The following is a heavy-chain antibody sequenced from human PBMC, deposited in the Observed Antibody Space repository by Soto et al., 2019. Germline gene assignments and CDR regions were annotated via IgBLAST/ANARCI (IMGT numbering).Heavy chain of an antibody. V-gene: IGHV1-3*01. CDR3: ARGSQGSSSLLASYYSGMDV. CDR1: GYTFTTYP. Sequence: ASVKVSCKASGYTFTTYPIHWVRQAPGQRLEWMGWISAGNGNRRFSQKFQGRVTKTRDTPASTAYMELSSLRSEDTAVYYCARGSQGSSSLLASYYSGMDVWGQGTTVTVSS. J-gene: IGHJ6*02. CDR2: ISAGNGNR. D-gene: IGHD3-10*01.